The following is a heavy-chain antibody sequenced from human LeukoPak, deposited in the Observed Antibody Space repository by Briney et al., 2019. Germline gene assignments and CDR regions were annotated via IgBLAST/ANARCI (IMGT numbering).Heavy chain of an antibody. CDR1: GYTFTGYH. CDR2: INPNSGGT. V-gene: IGHV1-2*02. D-gene: IGHD4-17*01. J-gene: IGHJ4*02. CDR3: AREGMTTVTFDY. Sequence: ASVKVSCKASGYTFTGYHMHWVRQAPGQGLEWMGWINPNSGGTNYAQKFQGRVTMTRDTSISTAYMELSSLRSDDTAVYYCAREGMTTVTFDYWGQGTLVTVSS.